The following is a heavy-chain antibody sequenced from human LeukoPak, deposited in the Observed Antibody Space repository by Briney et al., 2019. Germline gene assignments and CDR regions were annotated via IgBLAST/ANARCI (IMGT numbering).Heavy chain of an antibody. Sequence: SETLSLTCSVSGVSISSYYWSWIRQPPGKGLEWFGYIYYSGSTNYKSPLKSRVTMSGDTSKNQFSLELRSVTAADTAVYYCARHAESGYDRFDLWGQGTLDTVSS. D-gene: IGHD5-12*01. CDR3: ARHAESGYDRFDL. CDR2: IYYSGST. V-gene: IGHV4-59*08. J-gene: IGHJ5*02. CDR1: GVSISSYY.